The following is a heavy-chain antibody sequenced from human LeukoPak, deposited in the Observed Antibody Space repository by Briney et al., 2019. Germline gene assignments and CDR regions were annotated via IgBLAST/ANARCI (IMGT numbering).Heavy chain of an antibody. CDR3: ARGSYDGVDYFDY. D-gene: IGHD3-16*01. V-gene: IGHV4-31*03. Sequence: SETLSLTCTVSGGSISSGGYYWSWIXQHPGKGLEWIGYIYYSGSTYYNPSLKSRVTISVDTSKNQFSLKLSSVTAADTAVYYCARGSYDGVDYFDYWGQGTLVTVSS. J-gene: IGHJ4*02. CDR1: GGSISSGGYY. CDR2: IYYSGST.